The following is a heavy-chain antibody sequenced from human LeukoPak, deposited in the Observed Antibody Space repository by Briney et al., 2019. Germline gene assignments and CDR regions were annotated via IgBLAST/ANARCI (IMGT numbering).Heavy chain of an antibody. CDR2: IIPILDIT. CDR3: ARGGSGTQNYHYYGMDV. D-gene: IGHD3-10*01. CDR1: GGTFSTYA. J-gene: IGHJ6*02. V-gene: IGHV1-69*04. Sequence: ASVKVSCKASGGTFSTYAITWVRQAPGQGREWMGMIIPILDITNYAQKFQGRVTMTADKSTSTVYMELSSLRTEDTAVYYCARGGSGTQNYHYYGMDVWGQGATVTVSS.